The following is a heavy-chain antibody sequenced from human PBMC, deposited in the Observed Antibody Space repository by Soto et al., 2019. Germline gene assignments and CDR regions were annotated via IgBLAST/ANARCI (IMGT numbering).Heavy chain of an antibody. CDR3: ARDHYQWETQGPLEY. CDR1: GFTFSGSA. CDR2: IRSKANSYAT. V-gene: IGHV3-73*01. Sequence: VGSLRLSCASSGFTFSGSAMHCVRDSSGKWLEWVGRIRSKANSYATAYAASVKGRFTISRDDSKNTAYLQMNSLRAEDTAVYYCARDHYQWETQGPLEYWGQATLVTVS. D-gene: IGHD1-26*01. J-gene: IGHJ4*02.